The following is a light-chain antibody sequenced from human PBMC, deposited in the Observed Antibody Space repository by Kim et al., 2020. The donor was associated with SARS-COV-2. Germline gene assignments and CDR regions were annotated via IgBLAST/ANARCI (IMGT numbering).Light chain of an antibody. J-gene: IGLJ2*01. CDR1: SSDVGGYDY. CDR3: NSYTTSSTLI. Sequence: GQSITISCSGTSSDVGGYDYVSWYQQHPGKAPKLMIYDVNKRPSGVSNRFSGSKSGNTASLTISWLQAEDEADYYCNSYTTSSTLIFGGGTQLTVL. V-gene: IGLV2-14*03. CDR2: DVN.